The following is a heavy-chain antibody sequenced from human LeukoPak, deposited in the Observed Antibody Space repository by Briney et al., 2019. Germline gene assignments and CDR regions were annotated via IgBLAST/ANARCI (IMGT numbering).Heavy chain of an antibody. V-gene: IGHV3-64*04. CDR2: ISNNGGST. Sequence: PGGSLRLSCLASEFTLSSYIMHWVRQAPGKGLEYVSAISNNGGSTYYADSVKGRFTISRDNSKNTPYLQMNSLRPEDTAVYYCAGSAVTNLDSWGQGNLVTVSS. CDR3: AGSAVTNLDS. J-gene: IGHJ4*02. D-gene: IGHD4-23*01. CDR1: EFTLSSYI.